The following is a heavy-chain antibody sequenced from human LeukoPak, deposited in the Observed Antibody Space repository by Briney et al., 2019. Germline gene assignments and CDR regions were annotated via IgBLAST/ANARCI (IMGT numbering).Heavy chain of an antibody. CDR2: IYTGDSDI. J-gene: IGHJ4*02. CDR1: GYSLTSYW. V-gene: IGHV5-51*01. D-gene: IGHD6-13*01. CDR3: ARRTAGSGTYFFDS. Sequence: GESLKISCKVSGYSLTSYWIGWVRQMPGRGLEWMGVIYTGDSDINDSPSFQGQVTISADKSITTAYLQWSSLKASDTAMYYCARRTAGSGTYFFDSWGQGTLVTVSS.